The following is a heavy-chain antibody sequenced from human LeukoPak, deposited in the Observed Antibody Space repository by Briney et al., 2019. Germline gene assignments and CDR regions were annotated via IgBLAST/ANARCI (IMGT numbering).Heavy chain of an antibody. V-gene: IGHV3-30*02. CDR3: AKDGVVGATRVFDY. D-gene: IGHD1-26*01. Sequence: GGSLRLSCAASGFTFSSYGMRWVRQAPGKGLEWVAFIRYDGSNKYYADSVKGRFTISRDNSKNTLYLQMNSLRAEDTAVYYCAKDGVVGATRVFDYWGQGTLVTVSS. CDR1: GFTFSSYG. J-gene: IGHJ4*02. CDR2: IRYDGSNK.